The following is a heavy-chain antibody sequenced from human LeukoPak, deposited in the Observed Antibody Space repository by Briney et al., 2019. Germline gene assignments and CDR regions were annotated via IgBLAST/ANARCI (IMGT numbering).Heavy chain of an antibody. J-gene: IGHJ4*02. CDR2: ISAYNGNT. Sequence: GASVKVSCKASGYTFTSYGISWVRQAPGQGLEWMGWISAYNGNTNYAQKLQGRVTMTTDTSTSAAYMELRSLRSDDTAVYYCARVDYGFWSGYYGWVRYYFDYWGQGTLVTVSS. CDR1: GYTFTSYG. D-gene: IGHD3-3*01. V-gene: IGHV1-18*01. CDR3: ARVDYGFWSGYYGWVRYYFDY.